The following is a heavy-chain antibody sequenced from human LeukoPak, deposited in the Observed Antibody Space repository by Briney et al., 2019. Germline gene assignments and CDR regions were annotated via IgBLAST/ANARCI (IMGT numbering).Heavy chain of an antibody. Sequence: PGGSLRLSCAASGFTVSNNYMSWVRQAPGKGLEWVSVIHSGGTTNYADSVQGRFTIPRDNSKTTVYLHMNSLRAEDTAVYYCARDSDSGYGPLASWGQGTLVTVSS. CDR1: GFTVSNNY. J-gene: IGHJ4*02. V-gene: IGHV3-53*01. CDR2: IHSGGTT. D-gene: IGHD5-12*01. CDR3: ARDSDSGYGPLAS.